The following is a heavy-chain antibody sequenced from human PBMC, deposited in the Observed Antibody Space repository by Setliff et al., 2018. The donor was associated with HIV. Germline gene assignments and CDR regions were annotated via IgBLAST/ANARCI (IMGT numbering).Heavy chain of an antibody. Sequence: SVKVSCKASGGTFSSYLISWVRQAPGQGLEWMGGIIPIFGTTHYAQKFQGRVTVTADESTSTAYMQLSSLRSDDTAVYYCARGRNYDSSGYGDYYYMDVWGKGTTVTVSS. V-gene: IGHV1-69*13. D-gene: IGHD3-22*01. CDR3: ARGRNYDSSGYGDYYYMDV. J-gene: IGHJ6*03. CDR1: GGTFSSYL. CDR2: IIPIFGTT.